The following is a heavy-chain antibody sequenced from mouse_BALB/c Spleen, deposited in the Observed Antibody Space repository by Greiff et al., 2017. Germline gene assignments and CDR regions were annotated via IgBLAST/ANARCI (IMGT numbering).Heavy chain of an antibody. J-gene: IGHJ2*01. Sequence: DVQLQQSGGGLVKPGGSVKLSCAASGFAFSSYDMPWVRQTPEKRLEWVEYISSDGGSTYYPDTVKGRFTVSRDKASNTLYLQISRLKSEDTALYYSGRHTEYGNYPDYWGQGTTLTVSS. D-gene: IGHD2-10*02. V-gene: IGHV5-12-1*01. CDR1: GFAFSSYD. CDR3: GRHTEYGNYPDY. CDR2: ISSDGGST.